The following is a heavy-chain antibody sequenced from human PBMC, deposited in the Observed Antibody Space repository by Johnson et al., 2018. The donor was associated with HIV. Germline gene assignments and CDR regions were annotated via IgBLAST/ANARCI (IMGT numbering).Heavy chain of an antibody. Sequence: QEQLVESGGGLVKPGGSLRLSCAASGFTFSTYGMHWVRQAPGKGLEWVAVISHDGSNKYYVDSVKGRFTISRDNAKNSLYLQMNSLRAEDTAVYYCARAPSYDREFLDAFDIWGQGTMVTVSS. CDR3: ARAPSYDREFLDAFDI. CDR2: ISHDGSNK. D-gene: IGHD3-22*01. V-gene: IGHV3-30*03. CDR1: GFTFSTYG. J-gene: IGHJ3*02.